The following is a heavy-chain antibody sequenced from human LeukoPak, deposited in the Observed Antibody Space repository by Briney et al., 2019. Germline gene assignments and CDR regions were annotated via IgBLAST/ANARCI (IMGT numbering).Heavy chain of an antibody. CDR1: GFTFSSYA. V-gene: IGHV3-33*08. CDR3: ATHGIGYCSSTSCYSSGPPIKGAFDI. CDR2: IWYDGSNK. J-gene: IGHJ3*02. D-gene: IGHD2-2*01. Sequence: TGGSLRLSCAASGFTFSSYAISWVRQAPGKGLEWVAVIWYDGSNKYYADSVKGRFTISRDNSKNTLYLQMNSLRAEDTAVYYCATHGIGYCSSTSCYSSGPPIKGAFDIWGQGTMVTVSS.